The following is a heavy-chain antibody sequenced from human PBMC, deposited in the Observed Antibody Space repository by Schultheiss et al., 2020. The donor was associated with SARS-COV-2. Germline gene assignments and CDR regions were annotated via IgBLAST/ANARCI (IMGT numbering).Heavy chain of an antibody. CDR1: GSSITGFF. Sequence: SETLSLTCSVSGSSITGFFWTWIRQPPVKGLDPIGNIYFTGITKYNPSLKSRVTISIDTSKNQFSLKLGSVTAADTAVYFCARATRVESLFSVRGGSFDFWGRGALVTVSS. CDR3: ARATRVESLFSVRGGSFDF. J-gene: IGHJ4*02. V-gene: IGHV4-59*01. CDR2: IYFTGIT. D-gene: IGHD5-24*01.